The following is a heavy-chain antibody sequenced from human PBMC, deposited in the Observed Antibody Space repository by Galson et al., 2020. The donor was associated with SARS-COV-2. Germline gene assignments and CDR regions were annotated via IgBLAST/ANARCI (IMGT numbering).Heavy chain of an antibody. CDR3: AIAFSRIFGSGGDWFDP. CDR1: GFTFSTYA. J-gene: IGHJ5*02. V-gene: IGHV3-23*01. CDR2: ISGGGGST. D-gene: IGHD2-15*01. Sequence: GESLKISCAASGFTFSTYAMSWVRQAPGKGLEWASSISGGGGSTFYADSVKGRLIISRDDSKNTLFLQMNSLRAEDTAVYYCAIAFSRIFGSGGDWFDPWGQGTLVTVSS.